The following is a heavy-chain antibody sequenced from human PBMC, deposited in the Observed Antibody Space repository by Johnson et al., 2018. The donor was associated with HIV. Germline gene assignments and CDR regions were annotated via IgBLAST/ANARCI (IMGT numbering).Heavy chain of an antibody. CDR1: GFTFDDYG. CDR2: INWNGGST. J-gene: IGHJ3*02. CDR3: ARDFSAVVATPFIGSAVDI. D-gene: IGHD5-12*01. V-gene: IGHV3-20*04. Sequence: VQLVESGGGVVQPGRSLRLSCAVSGFTFDDYGMSWVRQAPGKGLEWVSGINWNGGSTGYADSVKGRFTISRDNAKNSLYLHMNSLRAEDTALYYCARDFSAVVATPFIGSAVDIWGQGTMVTVSS.